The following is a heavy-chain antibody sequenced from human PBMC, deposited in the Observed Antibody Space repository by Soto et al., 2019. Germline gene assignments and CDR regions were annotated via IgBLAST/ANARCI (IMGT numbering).Heavy chain of an antibody. V-gene: IGHV1-3*01. Sequence: ASVKVSCKASGYTFTSYAMHWVRQAPGQRLEWMRWINAGNGNTKYSQKFQGRVTITRDTSASTAYMELSSLRSEDTAVYYCAIAAAGTRKTNYYYYGMDVWGQGTTVTVSS. CDR2: INAGNGNT. D-gene: IGHD6-13*01. CDR3: AIAAAGTRKTNYYYYGMDV. CDR1: GYTFTSYA. J-gene: IGHJ6*02.